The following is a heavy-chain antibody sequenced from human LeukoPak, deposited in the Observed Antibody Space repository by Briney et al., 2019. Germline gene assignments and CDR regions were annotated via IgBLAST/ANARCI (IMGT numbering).Heavy chain of an antibody. D-gene: IGHD1-1*01. J-gene: IGHJ4*02. V-gene: IGHV3-49*04. CDR3: TRDQVQLFDY. CDR1: GFSFAEYG. Sequence: GGSLRLSCAASGFSFAEYGASWVRQAPGKGLEWIAVIRNKAYGGTTDYAASVKGRFTISRDDSKSIAYLQMNSLRTEDTAVYYCTRDQVQLFDYWGQGTLVTVSS. CDR2: IRNKAYGGTT.